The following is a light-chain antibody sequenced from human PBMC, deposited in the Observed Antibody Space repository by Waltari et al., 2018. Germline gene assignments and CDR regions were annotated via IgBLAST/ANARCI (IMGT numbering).Light chain of an antibody. CDR3: QQYGSSPLT. Sequence: EIVSTQSPGTLSLSPGDRATLSCRASQSVSSSYLAWYQQKPGQAPRLLIYGASSRATGIPDRFSVSGSGTDFTLTISRLEPEDFAVYYCQQYGSSPLTFGGGTKVEIK. CDR2: GAS. V-gene: IGKV3-20*01. CDR1: QSVSSSY. J-gene: IGKJ4*01.